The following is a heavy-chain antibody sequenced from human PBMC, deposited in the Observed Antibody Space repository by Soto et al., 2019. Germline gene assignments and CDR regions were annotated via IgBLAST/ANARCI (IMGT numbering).Heavy chain of an antibody. CDR1: GGSISSSSYY. CDR2: IYYSGST. D-gene: IGHD2-2*01. V-gene: IGHV4-39*02. J-gene: IGHJ6*02. Sequence: SETLSLTCTVSGGSISSSSYYWGWIRQPPGKGLEWIGSIYYSGSTYYNPSLKSRVTISVDTSKNQFSLKLSSVTAADTAVYYCARDTVVPSAVDYYYGMDVWGQGTTVTAP. CDR3: ARDTVVPSAVDYYYGMDV.